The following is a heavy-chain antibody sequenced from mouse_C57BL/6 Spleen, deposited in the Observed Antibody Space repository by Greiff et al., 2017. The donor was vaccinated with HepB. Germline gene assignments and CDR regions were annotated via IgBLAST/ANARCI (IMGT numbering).Heavy chain of an antibody. Sequence: VQLQQSGAELVKPGASVKMSCKASGYTFTSYWITWVKQRPGQGLEWIGDIYPGSGSTNYNEKFKSKATLTVDTSSSTAYMQLSSLTSEDSAVYYCAREGDWDHYFDYWGQGTTLTVSS. CDR1: GYTFTSYW. D-gene: IGHD4-1*01. J-gene: IGHJ2*01. CDR2: IYPGSGST. V-gene: IGHV1-55*01. CDR3: AREGDWDHYFDY.